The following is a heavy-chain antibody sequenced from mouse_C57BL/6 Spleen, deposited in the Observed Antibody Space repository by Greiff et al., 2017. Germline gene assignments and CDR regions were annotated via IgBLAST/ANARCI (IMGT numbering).Heavy chain of an antibody. D-gene: IGHD1-2*01. CDR2: IYPRSGNT. Sequence: QVQLQQSGAELARPGASVKLSCKASGYTFTSYGISWVKQRTGQGLEWIGEIYPRSGNTYYNAKFKGTATLTADKSSSTAYMELRSLTSEDSAVYFCARWLDGYHAMDYWGQGTSVTVSS. V-gene: IGHV1-81*01. CDR1: GYTFTSYG. J-gene: IGHJ4*01. CDR3: ARWLDGYHAMDY.